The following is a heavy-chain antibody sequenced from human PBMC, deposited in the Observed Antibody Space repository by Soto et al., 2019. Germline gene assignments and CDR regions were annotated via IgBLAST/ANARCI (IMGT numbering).Heavy chain of an antibody. CDR1: GGSISSGGYY. CDR3: ARDSDSSTKVPNWFDP. CDR2: IYYSGST. D-gene: IGHD6-13*01. J-gene: IGHJ5*02. V-gene: IGHV4-61*08. Sequence: ASETLSLTCTVSGGSISSGGYYWSWIRQHPGKGLEWIGYIYYSGSTNYNPSLKSRATISVDTSKNQFSLKLSSVTAADTAVYYCARDSDSSTKVPNWFDPWGQGTLVTVSS.